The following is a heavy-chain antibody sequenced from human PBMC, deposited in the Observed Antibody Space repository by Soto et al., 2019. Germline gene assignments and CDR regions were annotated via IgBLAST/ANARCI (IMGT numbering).Heavy chain of an antibody. CDR3: VKAPVPDYGPFGSCVFQH. CDR1: GFTFSNYA. Sequence: EVQLLESGGALVQPGESLRLSCVASGFTFSNYAMSWVRQAPGKGPEWVSSIIGSGAITYHADSVKGRFTISRDNSENTLHLQMNSLRVEDTAVFYCVKAPVPDYGPFGSCVFQHWGQGILVTVSS. J-gene: IGHJ1*01. D-gene: IGHD4-17*01. CDR2: IIGSGAIT. V-gene: IGHV3-23*01.